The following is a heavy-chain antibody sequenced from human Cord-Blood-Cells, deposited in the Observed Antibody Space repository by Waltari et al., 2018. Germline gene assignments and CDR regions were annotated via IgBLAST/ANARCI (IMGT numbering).Heavy chain of an antibody. D-gene: IGHD5-12*01. CDR1: GGTFSSYA. Sequence: QVQLVQSGAEVKKPGSSVKVSCKASGGTFSSYAISWVRQAPGQGLEWMGASIPIFGPANYAQKFQGRGTSTADESTSTAYMELSSLRSEDTAVYYCARGWLPLAVATTYYFDYWGQGTLVTVSS. J-gene: IGHJ4*02. V-gene: IGHV1-69*01. CDR2: SIPIFGPA. CDR3: ARGWLPLAVATTYYFDY.